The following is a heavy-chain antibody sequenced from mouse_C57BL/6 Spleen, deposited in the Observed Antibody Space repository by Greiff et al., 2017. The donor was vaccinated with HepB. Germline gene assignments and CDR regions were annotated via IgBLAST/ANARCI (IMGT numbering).Heavy chain of an antibody. Sequence: EVKLVESGGGLVQPGGSLKLSCAASGFTFSDYYMYWVRQTPEKRLEWVAYISNGGGSTYYPDTVKGRFTISRDNAKNTLYLQMSRLKSEDTAMYYCARDGYYGYFDYWGQGTTLTVSS. CDR1: GFTFSDYY. CDR3: ARDGYYGYFDY. D-gene: IGHD2-3*01. V-gene: IGHV5-12*01. J-gene: IGHJ2*01. CDR2: ISNGGGST.